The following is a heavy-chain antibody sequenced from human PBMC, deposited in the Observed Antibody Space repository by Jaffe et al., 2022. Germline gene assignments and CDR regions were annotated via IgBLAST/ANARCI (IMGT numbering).Heavy chain of an antibody. CDR3: ATGDSIAAAGTGFDY. CDR2: IYSGGST. CDR1: GFTVSSNY. J-gene: IGHJ4*02. V-gene: IGHV3-53*04. D-gene: IGHD6-13*01. Sequence: EVQLVESGGGLVQPGGSLRLSCAASGFTVSSNYMSWVRQAPGKGLEWVSVIYSGGSTYYADSVKGRFTISRHNSKNTLYLQMNSLRAEDTAVYYCATGDSIAAAGTGFDYWGQGTLVTVSS.